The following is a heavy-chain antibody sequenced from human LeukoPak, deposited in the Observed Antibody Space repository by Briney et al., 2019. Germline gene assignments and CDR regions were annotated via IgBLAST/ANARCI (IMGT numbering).Heavy chain of an antibody. CDR3: ARRGYSGYEIDY. Sequence: ASVKVSCKVSGYTLTELSMHWVRQAPGKGLEWMGGFDPEDGETIYAQKFQGRVTMTEDTSTDTAYMELSSLKASDTAMYYCARRGYSGYEIDYWGQGTLVTVSS. J-gene: IGHJ4*02. D-gene: IGHD5-12*01. CDR1: GYTLTELS. CDR2: FDPEDGET. V-gene: IGHV1-24*01.